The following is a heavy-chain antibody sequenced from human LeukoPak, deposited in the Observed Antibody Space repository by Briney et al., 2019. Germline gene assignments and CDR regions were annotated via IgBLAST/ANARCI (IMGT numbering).Heavy chain of an antibody. J-gene: IGHJ4*02. V-gene: IGHV4-34*01. CDR1: GGSFSGYY. CDR2: INHSGST. CDR3: ASAKVGATGLFDY. D-gene: IGHD1-26*01. Sequence: PSETLSLTCAVYGGSFSGYYWSWIRQPPGKGLEWIGEINHSGSTNYNPSLKSRVTISVDTSKNQFSLKLSSVTAADTAVYYCASAKVGATGLFDYWGQGTLDTVSS.